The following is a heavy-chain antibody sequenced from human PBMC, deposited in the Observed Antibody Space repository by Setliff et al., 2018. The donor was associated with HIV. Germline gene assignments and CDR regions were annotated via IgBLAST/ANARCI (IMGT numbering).Heavy chain of an antibody. J-gene: IGHJ5*02. D-gene: IGHD1-1*01. CDR1: GYIFSHYG. CDR2: ISGYTGIT. V-gene: IGHV1-18*01. Sequence: ASVKVSCKASGYIFSHYGVTWVRQALGQGLEYMGYISGYTGITHYAQSFQGRVTMTTDPSKYTAYMELRSLKYDDTAVYYCARDAGTGGPGRWVDPWGQGTMVTVSS. CDR3: ARDAGTGGPGRWVDP.